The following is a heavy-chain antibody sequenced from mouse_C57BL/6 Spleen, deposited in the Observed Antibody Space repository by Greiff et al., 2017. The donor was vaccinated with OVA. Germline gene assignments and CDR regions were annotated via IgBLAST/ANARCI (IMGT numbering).Heavy chain of an antibody. CDR2: IHPNSGST. V-gene: IGHV1-64*01. Sequence: QVQLQQSGAELVKPGASVKLSCKASGYTFTSYWMHWVKQRPGQGLEWIGMIHPNSGSTNYNEKFKSKATLTVDKSSSTAYMQLSSLTSEDSAVYYCARCGDHYGWYFDYWGQGTTLTVSS. D-gene: IGHD1-2*01. CDR1: GYTFTSYW. CDR3: ARCGDHYGWYFDY. J-gene: IGHJ2*01.